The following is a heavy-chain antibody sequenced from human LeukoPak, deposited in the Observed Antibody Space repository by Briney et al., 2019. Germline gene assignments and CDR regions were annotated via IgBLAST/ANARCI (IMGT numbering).Heavy chain of an antibody. Sequence: AGGSLRLSCAASGFTFSSYEMNWVRQAPGKGLEWVSYISSSGSTIYYADSVKGRFTISRDNAKNSLFLQMNSLRADDTAVYSCARVSLGMSAFDLWGQGTMVSVSS. CDR3: ARVSLGMSAFDL. J-gene: IGHJ3*01. D-gene: IGHD3-9*01. V-gene: IGHV3-48*03. CDR2: ISSSGSTI. CDR1: GFTFSSYE.